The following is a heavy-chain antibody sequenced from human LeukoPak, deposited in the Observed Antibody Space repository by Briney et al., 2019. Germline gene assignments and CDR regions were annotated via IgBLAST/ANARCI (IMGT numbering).Heavy chain of an antibody. CDR2: IYYSGST. CDR3: ARQAYDILTGYPPDAFDI. J-gene: IGHJ3*02. D-gene: IGHD3-9*01. V-gene: IGHV4-39*01. CDR1: GGSISSSSYY. Sequence: SETLSLTCTVSGGSISSSSYYWGWIRQPPGKGLEWIGSIYYSGSTYYNPSLKSRVTISVDTSKNQFSLKLSSVPAADTAVYYCARQAYDILTGYPPDAFDIWGQGTMVTVSS.